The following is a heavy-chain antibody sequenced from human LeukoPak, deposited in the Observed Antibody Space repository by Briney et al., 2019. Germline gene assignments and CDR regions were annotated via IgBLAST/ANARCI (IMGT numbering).Heavy chain of an antibody. Sequence: PSETLSLTCTVSGGSISSSSYYWGWLRQPPGKGLERIGTIYYSGSTYYNPSLKSRVTISVDTSKNQFSLKLSSVTAADTAVYYCARLDSIHLITYWGQGTLVTVSS. V-gene: IGHV4-39*01. CDR1: GGSISSSSYY. CDR3: ARLDSIHLITY. D-gene: IGHD3-16*01. CDR2: IYYSGST. J-gene: IGHJ4*02.